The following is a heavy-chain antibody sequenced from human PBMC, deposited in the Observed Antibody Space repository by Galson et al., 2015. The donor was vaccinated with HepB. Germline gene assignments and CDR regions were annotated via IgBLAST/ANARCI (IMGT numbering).Heavy chain of an antibody. CDR1: GYTFTSYG. J-gene: IGHJ6*03. D-gene: IGHD3-3*01. CDR2: ISAYNGNT. V-gene: IGHV1-18*01. Sequence: SVKVSCKASGYTFTSYGISWVRQAPGQGLEWMGWISAYNGNTNYAQKLQGRVTMTTDTSTSTAYMELRSLRSDDTAVYYCARDNSLRFLEWRYNYYYYMDVWGKGTTVTVSS. CDR3: ARDNSLRFLEWRYNYYYYMDV.